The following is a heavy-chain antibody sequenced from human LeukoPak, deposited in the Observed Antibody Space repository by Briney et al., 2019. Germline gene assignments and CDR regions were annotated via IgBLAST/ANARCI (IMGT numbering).Heavy chain of an antibody. V-gene: IGHV3-7*01. CDR1: GFTFSNYW. D-gene: IGHD6-13*01. CDR3: ARDGTAAGLYFDL. CDR2: IGQDGGEK. Sequence: PGGSLRLSCAASGFTFSNYWMNWVRQAPGKGLEWVASIGQDGGEKSYVDSVKGRFTISRDNTKNSLYLQMSSLRAEDTAVYYCARDGTAAGLYFDLWGQGTLVTVSS. J-gene: IGHJ4*01.